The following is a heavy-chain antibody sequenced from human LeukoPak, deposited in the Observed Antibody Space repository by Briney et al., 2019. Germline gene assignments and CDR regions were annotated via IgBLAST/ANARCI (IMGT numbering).Heavy chain of an antibody. CDR1: GFTFSSYW. CDR3: ARDPQGYCSSTSCYAGWFDP. D-gene: IGHD2-2*01. J-gene: IGHJ5*02. CDR2: INSDGSST. Sequence: GGSLRLSCAASGFTFSSYWMHWVCQAPGKGLVWVSRINSDGSSTSYADSVKGRFTISRDNAKNTLYLQMNSLRAEDTAVYYCARDPQGYCSSTSCYAGWFDPWGQGTLVTVSS. V-gene: IGHV3-74*01.